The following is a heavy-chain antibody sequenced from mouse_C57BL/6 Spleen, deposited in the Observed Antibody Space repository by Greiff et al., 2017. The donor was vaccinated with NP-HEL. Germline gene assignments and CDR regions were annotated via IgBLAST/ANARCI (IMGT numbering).Heavy chain of an antibody. J-gene: IGHJ4*01. CDR1: GYTFTSYW. Sequence: QVQLQQPGAELVKPGASVKMSCKASGYTFTSYWITWVKQRPGQGLEWIGDIYPGSGSTNYNEKFKSKATLTVDTSSSTAYMQLSSLTSEDSAVYYGARKGITTVSYAMDYWGQGTSVTVSS. CDR2: IYPGSGST. CDR3: ARKGITTVSYAMDY. V-gene: IGHV1-55*01. D-gene: IGHD1-1*01.